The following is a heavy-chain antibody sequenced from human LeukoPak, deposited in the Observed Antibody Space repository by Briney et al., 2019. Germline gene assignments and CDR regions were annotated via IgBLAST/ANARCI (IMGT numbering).Heavy chain of an antibody. CDR1: GGSVSSGSHY. D-gene: IGHD2/OR15-2a*01. Sequence: PSETLSLTCTVSGGSVSSGSHYWSWIRQPPGKGLEWIGYIYYSGSTNYNLSLKSRVTISVDTSKNQFSLKLSSVTAADTAVYYCGQSAVGHYYYYYMDVWGKGTTVTVSS. V-gene: IGHV4-61*01. CDR2: IYYSGST. CDR3: GQSAVGHYYYYYMDV. J-gene: IGHJ6*03.